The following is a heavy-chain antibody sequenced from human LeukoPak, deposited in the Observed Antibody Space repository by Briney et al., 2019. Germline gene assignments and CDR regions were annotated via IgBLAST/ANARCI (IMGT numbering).Heavy chain of an antibody. J-gene: IGHJ6*03. Sequence: PSETLSLTCAVYGGSFSGYYWSWIRQPPGKGLEWIGEINHSGSTNYNPSLKSRVTISVDTSKNQFSLKLGSVTAADTAVYYCARGHRGYYYYMDVWGKGTTVTVSS. CDR3: ARGHRGYYYYMDV. CDR1: GGSFSGYY. V-gene: IGHV4-34*01. D-gene: IGHD3-10*01. CDR2: INHSGST.